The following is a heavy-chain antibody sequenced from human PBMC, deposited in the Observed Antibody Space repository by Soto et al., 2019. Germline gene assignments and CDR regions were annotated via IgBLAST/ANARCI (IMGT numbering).Heavy chain of an antibody. CDR3: ARGNHRWLQLWYFDL. D-gene: IGHD5-12*01. CDR2: IIPIFGKG. V-gene: IGHV1-69*12. J-gene: IGHJ2*01. Sequence: QVQLVQSGAEVKKPGSSVKVSCKASGGTFSNYPISWVRQAPGQGLEWMGGIIPIFGKGNYAQKFQGRVTITADESTSTAYMELRSLRSEDTAVYYCARGNHRWLQLWYFDLWGRGTLVPVSS. CDR1: GGTFSNYP.